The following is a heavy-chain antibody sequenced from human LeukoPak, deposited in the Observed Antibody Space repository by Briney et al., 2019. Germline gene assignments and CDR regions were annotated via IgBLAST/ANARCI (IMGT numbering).Heavy chain of an antibody. Sequence: PGGSLRLSCAASGFTFSSYWVHWVRQAPGKGPVWVSRINSDGSSTSYADSVKGRFTISRDNAKNTLYLQMNSLRAEDTAVYYCARAPYYYDSSGYYPVSYYFDYWGQGTLVTVSS. D-gene: IGHD3-22*01. CDR2: INSDGSST. CDR1: GFTFSSYW. J-gene: IGHJ4*02. V-gene: IGHV3-74*01. CDR3: ARAPYYYDSSGYYPVSYYFDY.